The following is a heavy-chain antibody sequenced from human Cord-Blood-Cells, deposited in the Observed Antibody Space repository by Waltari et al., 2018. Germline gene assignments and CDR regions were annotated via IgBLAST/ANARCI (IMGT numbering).Heavy chain of an antibody. CDR3: ARTTGEGDY. V-gene: IGHV4-34*01. J-gene: IGHJ4*02. CDR2: INHSGST. Sequence: AGLLKPSETLSLTCAVYGGSFSGYYWSWIRQPPGKGLEWIGEINHSGSTNYNPSLKSRVTISVDTSKNQFSLKLSSVTAADTAVYYCARTTGEGDYWGQGTLVTVSS. CDR1: GGSFSGYY. D-gene: IGHD7-27*01.